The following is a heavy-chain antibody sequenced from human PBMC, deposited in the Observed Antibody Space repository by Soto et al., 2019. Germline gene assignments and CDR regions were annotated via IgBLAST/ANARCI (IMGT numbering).Heavy chain of an antibody. CDR2: INDDGIST. CDR1: GFTFSMYW. D-gene: IGHD1-1*01. CDR3: TRGPRSTATGTGAF. J-gene: IGHJ1*01. V-gene: IGHV3-74*01. Sequence: HPGGSLRLSSAASGFTFSMYWMHWVRQVPGKGPEWVSRINDDGISTNYADSVKGRFTISRDNAKNTLYLQMNALRVEDTAVYYCTRGPRSTATGTGAFWGQGTLVTVS.